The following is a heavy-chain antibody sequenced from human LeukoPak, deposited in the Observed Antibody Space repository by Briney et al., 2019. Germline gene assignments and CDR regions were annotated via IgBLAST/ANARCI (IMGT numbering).Heavy chain of an antibody. CDR3: ARLQLSRFCSRGVCYTDGNQ. Sequence: PGGSLRLSCAASGFTFCDFWMHWFRQVPGKGLVWVSRIKSDGSTTSYADSVRGRFTISRDNAKNTLSLEMNSLRPEDTAVYYCARLQLSRFCSRGVCYTDGNQWGQGTLVTVSS. D-gene: IGHD2-8*01. CDR1: GFTFCDFW. CDR2: IKSDGSTT. J-gene: IGHJ4*02. V-gene: IGHV3-74*01.